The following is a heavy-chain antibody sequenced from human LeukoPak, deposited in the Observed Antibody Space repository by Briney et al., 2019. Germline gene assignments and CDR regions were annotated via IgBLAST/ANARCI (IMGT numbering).Heavy chain of an antibody. V-gene: IGHV4-34*01. J-gene: IGHJ6*02. D-gene: IGHD2-2*01. CDR2: INHSGST. Sequence: KPSQTLSLTRAVYGGSLSGYYWSWIRQPPRKGLEWIGEINHSGSTNYNPSLKSRVTISVDTPKNQFSLKLSSVTAADTAVSYCAILCSNTSCYAYYYYYGMHVWGQRTTVTVSS. CDR3: AILCSNTSCYAYYYYYGMHV. CDR1: GGSLSGYY.